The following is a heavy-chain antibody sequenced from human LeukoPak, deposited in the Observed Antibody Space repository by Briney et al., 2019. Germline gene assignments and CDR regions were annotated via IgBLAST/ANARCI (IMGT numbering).Heavy chain of an antibody. CDR2: INTNTGNP. J-gene: IGHJ6*02. Sequence: ASVKVSCKASGYTFTSYAMNWVRQAPGQGLEWMGWINTNTGNPTYAQGFTGRFVFSLDTSVSTAYLQISSLKAEDTAVYYCARDPQYCSSTSCHLYGMDVWGQGTTVTVSS. CDR1: GYTFTSYA. V-gene: IGHV7-4-1*02. D-gene: IGHD2-2*01. CDR3: ARDPQYCSSTSCHLYGMDV.